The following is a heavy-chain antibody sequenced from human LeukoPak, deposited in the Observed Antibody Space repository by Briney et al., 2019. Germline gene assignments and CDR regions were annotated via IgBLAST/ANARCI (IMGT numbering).Heavy chain of an antibody. J-gene: IGHJ4*02. CDR1: GFIFSSSD. D-gene: IGHD4-17*01. CDR2: IYSGGST. V-gene: IGHV3-66*01. CDR3: ARDVDYAAGY. Sequence: GRSLRLSCAASGFIFSSSDMHWVRQAPGKGLEWVSVIYSGGSTYYADSVKGRFTISRDNSKNTLYLQMNSLRAEDTAVYYCARDVDYAAGYWGQGTLVTVSS.